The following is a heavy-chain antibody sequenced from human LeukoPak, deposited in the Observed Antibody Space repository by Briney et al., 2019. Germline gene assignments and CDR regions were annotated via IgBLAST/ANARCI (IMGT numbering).Heavy chain of an antibody. J-gene: IGHJ6*03. CDR3: ARVETGDYYYYMDV. V-gene: IGHV1-18*01. CDR1: GYTFTSYG. CDR2: ISAYNGNT. D-gene: IGHD1-1*01. Sequence: GASVKVSCKASGYTFTSYGISWVRQAPGQGLEWMGWISAYNGNTNYAQKLQGRVTMTTDTSTSTAYMELRSLRSDDTAVYCCARVETGDYYYYMDVWGKGTTVTVSS.